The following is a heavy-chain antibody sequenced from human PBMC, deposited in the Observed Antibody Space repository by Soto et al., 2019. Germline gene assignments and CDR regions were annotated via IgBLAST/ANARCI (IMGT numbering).Heavy chain of an antibody. D-gene: IGHD2-15*01. V-gene: IGHV1-18*04. J-gene: IGHJ6*02. CDR2: ISAYNGNT. Sequence: ASVKVSCKASGYTFTSYGISWVRQAPGQGLEWMGWISAYNGNTNYAQKLQGRVTMTTDISTSTAYMELRSLRSDDTAVYYCARDGPDMGGYYYYGMDVWGQGTTVTVSS. CDR1: GYTFTSYG. CDR3: ARDGPDMGGYYYYGMDV.